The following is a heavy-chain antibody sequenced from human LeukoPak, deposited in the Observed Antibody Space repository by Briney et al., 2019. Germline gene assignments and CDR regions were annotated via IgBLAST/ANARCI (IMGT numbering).Heavy chain of an antibody. CDR2: ISGSGGST. CDR3: AKDSTCYDYVWGSYRYCYYYYMDV. Sequence: PGGSLRLSCAASGFTFSSYGMSWVRQAPGKGLEWVSAISGSGGSTYYADSVKGRFTISRDNSKNTLYLQMNSLRAEDTAVYYCAKDSTCYDYVWGSYRYCYYYYMDVWGKGTRSPSP. J-gene: IGHJ6*03. V-gene: IGHV3-23*01. CDR1: GFTFSSYG. D-gene: IGHD3-16*02.